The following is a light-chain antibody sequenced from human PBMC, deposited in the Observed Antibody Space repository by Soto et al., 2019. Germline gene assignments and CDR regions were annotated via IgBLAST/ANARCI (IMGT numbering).Light chain of an antibody. V-gene: IGLV2-14*01. CDR2: HVT. J-gene: IGLJ1*01. CDR3: SSYTSSNTYV. CDR1: TSDIGDYNY. Sequence: QSALTQPASVSGSPGQSITISCTGTTSDIGDYNYVSWYQQHAGKAPKLMIYHVTNRPSGVSDRFSGSKSGNTASLTISGLQAEDEADYYCSSYTSSNTYVFGTGTKLTV.